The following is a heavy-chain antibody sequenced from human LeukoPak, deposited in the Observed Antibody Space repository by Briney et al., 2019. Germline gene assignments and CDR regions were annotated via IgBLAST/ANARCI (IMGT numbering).Heavy chain of an antibody. J-gene: IGHJ4*02. D-gene: IGHD3-22*01. CDR2: ISGSGGST. CDR1: GFTFSSYA. CDR3: AKDEYYYDSSGYVY. Sequence: PGGSLRLSCVASGFTFSSYAMSWVRQAPGKGLEWVSAISGSGGSTYYADSVKGRFTISRDNSKNTLYLQMNSLRAEDTAVYYCAKDEYYYDSSGYVYWGQGTLVTVSS. V-gene: IGHV3-23*01.